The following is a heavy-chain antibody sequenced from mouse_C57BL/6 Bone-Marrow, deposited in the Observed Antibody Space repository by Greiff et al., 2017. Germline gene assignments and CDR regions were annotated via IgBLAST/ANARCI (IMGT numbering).Heavy chain of an antibody. V-gene: IGHV1-81*01. CDR3: ARPPFYYGSSPWYFDV. D-gene: IGHD1-1*01. CDR2: IYPRSGNT. J-gene: IGHJ1*03. CDR1: GYTFTSYG. Sequence: QVQLQQSGAELARPGASVKLSCKASGYTFTSYGISWVKQRTGQGLEWIGEIYPRSGNTYYNEKFKGKATLTADKSSSTAYMELRSLTSDDSAVYFCARPPFYYGSSPWYFDVWGTGTTVTVSS.